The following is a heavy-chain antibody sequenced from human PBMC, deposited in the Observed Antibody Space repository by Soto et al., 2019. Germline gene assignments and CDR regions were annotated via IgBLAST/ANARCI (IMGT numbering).Heavy chain of an antibody. J-gene: IGHJ4*02. V-gene: IGHV3-21*01. CDR3: ARDRDYGVKAFDY. CDR1: GFTFSSYS. Sequence: GGSLRLSCAASGFTFSSYSMNWVRQAPGKGLEWVSSISSSSSYIYYADAVKGRFTISRDNAKNSLYLQMNSLRAEDTAVYYCARDRDYGVKAFDYWGQGTLVTVSS. CDR2: ISSSSSYI. D-gene: IGHD4-17*01.